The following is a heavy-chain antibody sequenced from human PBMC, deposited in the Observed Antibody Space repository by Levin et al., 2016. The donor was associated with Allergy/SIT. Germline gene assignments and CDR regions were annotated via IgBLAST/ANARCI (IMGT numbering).Heavy chain of an antibody. Sequence: GESLKISCAASGFTFSSYGMHWVRQAPGKGLEWVSAISGRGDITYYADSVKGRFTLSRDNSKNTLYLQMNSLRAADTAVYYCAKGGIFGVVSTFESWGQGTLVTVSS. V-gene: IGHV3-23*01. CDR2: ISGRGDIT. CDR3: AKGGIFGVVSTFES. J-gene: IGHJ4*02. CDR1: GFTFSSYG. D-gene: IGHD3-3*02.